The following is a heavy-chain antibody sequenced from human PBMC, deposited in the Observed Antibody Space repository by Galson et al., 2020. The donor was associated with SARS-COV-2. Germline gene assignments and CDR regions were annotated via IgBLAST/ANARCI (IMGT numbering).Heavy chain of an antibody. CDR2: IRRRGGST. V-gene: IGHV3-23*01. Sequence: GESLKISCAASGFTFSSYAMSWVRQAPGKGLEWVSAIRRRGGSTYYADSVKGRFTISRDNSKNTLYLQMNSLRAEDTPVYYCAKNLPTGDLVSWGQGTLVTVSS. CDR3: AKNLPTGDLVS. D-gene: IGHD7-27*01. J-gene: IGHJ5*02. CDR1: GFTFSSYA.